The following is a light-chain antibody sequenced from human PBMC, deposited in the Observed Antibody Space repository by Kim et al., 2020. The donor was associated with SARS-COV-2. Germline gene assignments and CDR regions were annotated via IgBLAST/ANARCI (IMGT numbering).Light chain of an antibody. Sequence: EIVLTQSPGTLSLSPGERVVLSCRASQTISSTYLAWYQQRPGQAPRLLIYGATNRATGTPDRFSGSGSGTAFTLTISGLEPEDFAIYYCQQYGSSPLTFGGGTKVDIK. CDR1: QTISSTY. CDR3: QQYGSSPLT. V-gene: IGKV3-20*01. J-gene: IGKJ4*01. CDR2: GAT.